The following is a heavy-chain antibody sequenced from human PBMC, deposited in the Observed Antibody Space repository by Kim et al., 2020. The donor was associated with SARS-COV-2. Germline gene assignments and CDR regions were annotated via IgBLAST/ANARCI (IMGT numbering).Heavy chain of an antibody. Sequence: PTLKDRLTITVDTSKHQFSLKLRSVTAADTAVYYCARVNSLGGYYYGMDVWGQGTTVTVSS. CDR3: ARVNSLGGYYYGMDV. D-gene: IGHD7-27*01. J-gene: IGHJ6*02. V-gene: IGHV4-34*01.